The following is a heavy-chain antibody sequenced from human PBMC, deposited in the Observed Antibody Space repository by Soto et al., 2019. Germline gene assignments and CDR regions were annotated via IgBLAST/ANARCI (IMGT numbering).Heavy chain of an antibody. V-gene: IGHV4-59*08. Sequence: SETLSLTCTVSGGSISSYYWSWIRQPPGKGLEWIGYIYYSGSTNYNPSLKSRVTISVDTSKNQFSLKLNSMTAADTAIYYCASHFPPLNSGSHHFDLWGQGTLVTVS. CDR1: GGSISSYY. D-gene: IGHD3-10*01. J-gene: IGHJ4*02. CDR2: IYYSGST. CDR3: ASHFPPLNSGSHHFDL.